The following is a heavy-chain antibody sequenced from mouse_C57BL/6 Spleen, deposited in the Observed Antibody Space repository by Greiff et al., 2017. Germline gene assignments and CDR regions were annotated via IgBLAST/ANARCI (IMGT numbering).Heavy chain of an antibody. CDR1: GYAFSSSW. CDR3: ARDYYCSSNY. J-gene: IGHJ2*01. V-gene: IGHV1-82*01. CDR2: IYPGDGDT. Sequence: QVQLQQSGPELVKPGASVKISCKASGYAFSSSWMNWVKQRPGKGLEWIGRIYPGDGDTNYNGKFKGKATLTADKSSSTAYMQLSSLTSEDSAVYFCARDYYCSSNYWGQGTTLTVSS. D-gene: IGHD1-1*01.